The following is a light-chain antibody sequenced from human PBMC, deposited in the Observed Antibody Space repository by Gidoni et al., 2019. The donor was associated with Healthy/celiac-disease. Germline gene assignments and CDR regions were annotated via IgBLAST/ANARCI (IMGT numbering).Light chain of an antibody. CDR3: SSYTGSSTPWV. CDR2: DVS. V-gene: IGLV2-14*03. J-gene: IGLJ3*02. CDR1: SDDVGGDNY. Sequence: ALTQPATVPGSPAHSITISCTGTSDDVGGDNYVPCYQHHPGKAPKLMIYDVSYRPSGVSNRFACSTAGNTASLTISGLQAEDEADYYCSSYTGSSTPWVFGGGTKLTVL.